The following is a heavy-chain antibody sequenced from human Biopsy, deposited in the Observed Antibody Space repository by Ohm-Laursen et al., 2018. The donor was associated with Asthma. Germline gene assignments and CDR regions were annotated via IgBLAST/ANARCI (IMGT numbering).Heavy chain of an antibody. CDR2: IYSGGTS. D-gene: IGHD6-19*01. J-gene: IGHJ4*02. V-gene: IGHV3-53*01. CDR1: GFTVSRDH. Sequence: GSLRLSCAASGFTVSRDHMFWVRQAPGKGLEWVSVIYSGGTSHTADSVRGRFTISRDFSKNTLHLQMHSLRVEDTAVYYSARGDSSGWSHYYFDYWGQGTLVTVSS. CDR3: ARGDSSGWSHYYFDY.